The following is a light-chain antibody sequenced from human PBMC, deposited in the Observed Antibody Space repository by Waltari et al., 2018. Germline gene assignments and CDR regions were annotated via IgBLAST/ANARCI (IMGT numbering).Light chain of an antibody. CDR1: SSNLGNND. CDR2: RSL. V-gene: IGLV1-47*01. Sequence: QSVLTQPPSASGTPGQRVTFSCSGSSSNLGNNDVHWYQQLPGTAPKLLNYRSLQRASGVPGRCSGSKSGTSASLAISGLRSEDEADYYCAAWDDSLTALMFGGGTKVTVL. CDR3: AAWDDSLTALM. J-gene: IGLJ3*02.